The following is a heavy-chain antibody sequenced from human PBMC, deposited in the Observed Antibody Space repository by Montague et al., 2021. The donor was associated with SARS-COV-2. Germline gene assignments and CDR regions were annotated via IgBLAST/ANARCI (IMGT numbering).Heavy chain of an antibody. CDR1: GGSISSSSYY. V-gene: IGHV4-39*01. CDR2: IYYSGSA. J-gene: IGHJ5*02. CDR3: ARQGSRSSYNWFDP. Sequence: SETLSLTCTVSGGSISSSSYYWGWIRQPPGKGLEWIGSIYYSGSAYYNPSLKSRVTISVDTSKNQSSLKLSSVTAADTAVYYCARQGSRSSYNWFDPWGQGTLVTVSS. D-gene: IGHD1-26*01.